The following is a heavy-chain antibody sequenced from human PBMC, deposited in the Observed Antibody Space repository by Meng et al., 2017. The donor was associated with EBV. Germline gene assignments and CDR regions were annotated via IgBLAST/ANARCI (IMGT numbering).Heavy chain of an antibody. CDR2: INPNSGGT. CDR3: ARVGIAVAGTGDY. D-gene: IGHD6-19*01. CDR1: GYTCTGYH. J-gene: IGHJ4*02. Sequence: QGQLVQSGAEGKKPGALGKVSCNASGYTCTGYHKHWVRQAPGQGLEWMGRINPNSGGTNYAQKFQGRVTMTRDTSISTAYMELSRLRSDDTAVYYCARVGIAVAGTGDYWGQGTLVTSPQ. V-gene: IGHV1-2*06.